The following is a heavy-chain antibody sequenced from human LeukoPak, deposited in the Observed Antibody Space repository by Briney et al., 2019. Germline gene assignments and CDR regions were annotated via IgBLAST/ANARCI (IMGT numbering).Heavy chain of an antibody. CDR1: GFTFSSYW. J-gene: IGHJ4*02. D-gene: IGHD2-2*01. CDR2: IKQDGSEK. V-gene: IGHV3-7*03. CDR3: AKEPDCSSTSCIDY. Sequence: GGSLRLSCAASGFTFSSYWMSWVRQAPGKGLEWVANIKQDGSEKYYVDSVKGRFTISRDNAKNSLYLQMNSLRAEDTAVYYCAKEPDCSSTSCIDYWGQGILVTVSS.